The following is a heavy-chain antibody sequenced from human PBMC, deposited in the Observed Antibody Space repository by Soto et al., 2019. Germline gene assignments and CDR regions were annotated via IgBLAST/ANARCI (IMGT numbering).Heavy chain of an antibody. Sequence: PSETLSLTCTVSGGSISSYYWSWIRQPPGKGLEWIGSIYHTGNAYYNPSLKSRVTISVDTSKNQFSLKLTSVTAADAALYYCARDFFDSSDYTTNWFDPWGQGTLVTVSS. V-gene: IGHV4-59*05. CDR2: IYHTGNA. CDR1: GGSISSYY. CDR3: ARDFFDSSDYTTNWFDP. D-gene: IGHD3-22*01. J-gene: IGHJ5*02.